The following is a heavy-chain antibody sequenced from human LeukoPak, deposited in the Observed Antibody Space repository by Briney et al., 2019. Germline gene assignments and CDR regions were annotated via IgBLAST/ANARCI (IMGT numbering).Heavy chain of an antibody. CDR2: INPNSGGT. J-gene: IGHJ4*02. CDR1: GYTFNGFY. Sequence: ASVKVSCKASGYTFNGFYLHWVRQAPGQGLEWMGWINPNSGGTNYARKFQGRVTMTRDTSISTAYMELSRLRSDDTAVYYCARWMATVTTPDYWGQGTLVTVSS. D-gene: IGHD4-11*01. CDR3: ARWMATVTTPDY. V-gene: IGHV1-2*02.